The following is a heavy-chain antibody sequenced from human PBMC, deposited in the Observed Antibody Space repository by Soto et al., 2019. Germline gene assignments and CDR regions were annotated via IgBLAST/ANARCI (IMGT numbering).Heavy chain of an antibody. CDR2: INHSGSN. CDR3: VRGVLGRIAARRPNYYYYGMDV. Sequence: SETLSLTCAVYGGSFSAYYCSWIRQPPGKGLEWIGEINHSGSNNYNPSLKSRGSISVDTSKHQFSLKLSSVTAADTAVYYCVRGVLGRIAARRPNYYYYGMDVWGQGTTVTVSS. V-gene: IGHV4-34*01. D-gene: IGHD6-6*01. CDR1: GGSFSAYY. J-gene: IGHJ6*02.